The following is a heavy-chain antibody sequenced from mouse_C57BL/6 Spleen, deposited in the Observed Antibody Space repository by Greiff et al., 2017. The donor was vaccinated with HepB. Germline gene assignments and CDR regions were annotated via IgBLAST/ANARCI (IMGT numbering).Heavy chain of an antibody. J-gene: IGHJ1*03. CDR3: ASSYYYGSSYEYFDV. D-gene: IGHD1-1*01. CDR1: GYTFTSYW. V-gene: IGHV1-52*01. Sequence: QVQLQQPGAELVRPGSSVKLSCKASGYTFTSYWMHWVKQRPIQGLEWIGNIDPSDSETHYNQKFKDKATLTVDKSSSTAYMQLSSLTSEDSAVYYCASSYYYGSSYEYFDVWGTGTTVTVSS. CDR2: IDPSDSET.